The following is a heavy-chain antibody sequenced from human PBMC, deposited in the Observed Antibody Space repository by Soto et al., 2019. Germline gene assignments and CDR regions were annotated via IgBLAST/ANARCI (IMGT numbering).Heavy chain of an antibody. D-gene: IGHD5-12*01. CDR3: AKADGYTPYFDY. CDR2: ISWNSGSI. Sequence: EVQLVESGGGLVQPGRSLRLSCAASGFTFDDYAMHWVRQAPGKGLEWVSGISWNSGSIGYADSVKGRFTISRDNAKNSLYLQMNSLRAEDTALYYCAKADGYTPYFDYWGQGTLVTVSS. V-gene: IGHV3-9*01. CDR1: GFTFDDYA. J-gene: IGHJ4*02.